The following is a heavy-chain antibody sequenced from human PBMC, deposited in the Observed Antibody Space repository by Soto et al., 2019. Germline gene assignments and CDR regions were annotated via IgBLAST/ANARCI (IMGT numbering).Heavy chain of an antibody. J-gene: IGHJ5*02. CDR1: GGSISSYY. V-gene: IGHV4-59*13. Sequence: SETLSLTCTVSGGSISSYYWSWIRQPPGKGLEWIGYIYYSGSTNYNPSLKSRVTISVDTSKNQFSLKLSSVTAADTAVYYCARDVTTMVRGVPLNWFDPWGQGTLVTVSS. D-gene: IGHD3-10*01. CDR3: ARDVTTMVRGVPLNWFDP. CDR2: IYYSGST.